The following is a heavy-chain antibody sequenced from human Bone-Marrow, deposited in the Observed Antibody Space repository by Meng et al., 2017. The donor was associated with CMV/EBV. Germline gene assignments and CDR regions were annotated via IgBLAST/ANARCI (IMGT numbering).Heavy chain of an antibody. D-gene: IGHD6-6*01. CDR1: GGSFSGYY. V-gene: IGHV4-34*01. CDR3: ARDREPNTGIAARRRGLN. J-gene: IGHJ4*02. CDR2: INHSGST. Sequence: SETLSLTCAVYGGSFSGYYWSWIRQPPGKGLEWIGEINHSGSTNYNPSLKSRVTISVDTSKNQFSLKLSSVTAADTAVYYCARDREPNTGIAARRRGLNWGQGTLVTVSS.